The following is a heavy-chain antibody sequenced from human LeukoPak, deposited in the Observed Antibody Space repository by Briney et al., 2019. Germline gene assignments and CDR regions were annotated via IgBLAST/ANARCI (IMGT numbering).Heavy chain of an antibody. CDR3: AREVTFDCSSTSCYPKADAFDI. D-gene: IGHD2-2*01. J-gene: IGHJ3*02. CDR1: GYTFTSYG. V-gene: IGHV1-18*01. Sequence: ASVKVSCKASGYTFTSYGISWVRHAPGQGLEWMGWISAYNSNTNYAQKLQGRVTMTTDTSTSTAYMELRSLRSDDTAVYYCAREVTFDCSSTSCYPKADAFDIWGQGTMVTVSS. CDR2: ISAYNSNT.